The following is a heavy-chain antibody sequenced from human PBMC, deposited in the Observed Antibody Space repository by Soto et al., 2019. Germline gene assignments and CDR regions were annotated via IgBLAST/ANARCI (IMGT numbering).Heavy chain of an antibody. Sequence: EVQLLESGGGLVQPGGSLRLSCAASGFTFYRYDMFWVRQTPRRGLEWVSFISGSGGRIEYGDFVRGRFTASRDNAEDTLSLQMNTLASVDTGVYYCVRGGSETVWYFDQWGQGTLVVVSS. V-gene: IGHV3-23*02. CDR3: VRGGSETVWYFDQ. D-gene: IGHD2-21*02. J-gene: IGHJ4*02. CDR2: ISGSGGRI. CDR1: GFTFYRYD.